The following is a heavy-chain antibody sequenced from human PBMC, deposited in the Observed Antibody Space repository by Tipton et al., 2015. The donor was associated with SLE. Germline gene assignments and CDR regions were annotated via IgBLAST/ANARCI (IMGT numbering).Heavy chain of an antibody. CDR3: AREGSYYDNSGSTFDC. J-gene: IGHJ4*02. CDR1: GFTFSRYA. Sequence: RSLRLSCAASGFTFSRYAMHWVRQAPGKGLEWMAFISYDGSNKWYADSVKGRFTISRDNSKNTLYLQMDSLRTEDTAIYYCAREGSYYDNSGSTFDCWGPGTLVTVSS. V-gene: IGHV3-30*04. CDR2: ISYDGSNK. D-gene: IGHD3-22*01.